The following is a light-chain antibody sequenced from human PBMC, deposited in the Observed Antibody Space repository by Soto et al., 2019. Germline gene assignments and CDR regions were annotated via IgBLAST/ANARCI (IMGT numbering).Light chain of an antibody. V-gene: IGKV3-20*01. CDR2: GAS. CDR3: QQYDTSPRV. J-gene: IGKJ1*01. Sequence: ELVLTQAPGTLSLSPGERATLSCRASQSVYSSYLAWHQQKPGQAPRLLIYGASNRATGIPDRFSVSGSGTDFTLTISRLKPEALAVYYCQQYDTSPRVFVQGPRVEIK. CDR1: QSVYSSY.